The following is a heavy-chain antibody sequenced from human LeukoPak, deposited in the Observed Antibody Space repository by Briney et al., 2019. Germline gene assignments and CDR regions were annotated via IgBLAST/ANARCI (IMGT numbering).Heavy chain of an antibody. Sequence: GGSLRLSCAASGFTLSNFGMHWVRQAPGKRREWVAVIWNDGSETFHADSVKGRFRIARDNSKNTLYLQMNSLRAEDTAVYFCARDMGRAWYGPPDYWGQGTLVTVSS. CDR1: GFTLSNFG. J-gene: IGHJ4*02. D-gene: IGHD6-13*01. CDR3: ARDMGRAWYGPPDY. V-gene: IGHV3-33*01. CDR2: IWNDGSET.